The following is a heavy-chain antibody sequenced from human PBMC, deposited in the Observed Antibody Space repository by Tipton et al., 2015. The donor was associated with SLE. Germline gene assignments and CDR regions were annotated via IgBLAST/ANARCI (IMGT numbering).Heavy chain of an antibody. CDR2: IYYSGST. V-gene: IGHV4-31*03. D-gene: IGHD2-15*01. CDR1: GGSISSGGYY. CDR3: ARDGGPYGFDI. J-gene: IGHJ3*02. Sequence: LRLSCTVSGGSISSGGYYWSWIRQHPGKGLEWIGYIYYSGSTYYNPSLKSRVTISVDTSKNQFSLNLTSVTAADTAVYYCARDGGPYGFDIWGQGTMVTVSS.